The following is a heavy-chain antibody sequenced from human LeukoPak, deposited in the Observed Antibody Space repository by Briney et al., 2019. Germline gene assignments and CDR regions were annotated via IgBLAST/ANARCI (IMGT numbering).Heavy chain of an antibody. Sequence: SEPLSLTCTVSGGSISSYYWSWIRQPPGKGLEWIGYIYYSGSTNYNPSLKSRVTISVDTSKNQFSLKLSSVTAADTAVYYCARDLVGYSPWGQGTLVTVSS. CDR1: GGSISSYY. CDR3: ARDLVGYSP. V-gene: IGHV4-59*01. CDR2: IYYSGST. J-gene: IGHJ5*02. D-gene: IGHD2-21*01.